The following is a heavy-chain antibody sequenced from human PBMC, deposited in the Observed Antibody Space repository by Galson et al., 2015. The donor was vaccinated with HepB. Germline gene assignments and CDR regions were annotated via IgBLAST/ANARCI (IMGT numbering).Heavy chain of an antibody. D-gene: IGHD3-10*01. CDR2: IYYSGST. CDR3: ARRFDPYYYGSGSENDY. Sequence: SEPLSLTCTVSGGSISSSSYYWGWIRQPPGKGLEWIGSIYYSGSTYYNPSLKSRVTISVDTSKNQFSLKLSSVTAADTAVYYCARRFDPYYYGSGSENDYWGQGTLVTVSS. J-gene: IGHJ4*02. CDR1: GGSISSSSYY. V-gene: IGHV4-39*01.